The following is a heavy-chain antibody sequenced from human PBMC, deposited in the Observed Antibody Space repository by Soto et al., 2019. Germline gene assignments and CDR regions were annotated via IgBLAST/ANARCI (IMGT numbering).Heavy chain of an antibody. CDR3: SRLPREKSGEQPFGL. J-gene: IGHJ4*02. CDR1: GFNFGDYA. Sequence: SLRLSCSGSGFNFGDYALTWFRQAPGKGLEWVSFITSRRYGGTPHYAASVAGRFSISRDDSRGVAFLQMNSLRIEDTAMYYSSRLPREKSGEQPFGLWGPGTLVTVSS. D-gene: IGHD1-26*01. CDR2: ITSRRYGGTP. V-gene: IGHV3-49*03.